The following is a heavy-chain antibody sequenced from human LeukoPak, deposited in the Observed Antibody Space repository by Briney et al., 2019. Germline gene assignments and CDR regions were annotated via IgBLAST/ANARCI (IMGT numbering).Heavy chain of an antibody. CDR1: GGTFSSYT. V-gene: IGHV1-69*04. CDR3: ARDIVVVVAAYHYYYGMDV. Sequence: SVKVSCKASGGTFSSYTISWVRQAPGQGLEWMGRIIPILGIANYAQKFQGRVTITADKSTSTPYMELSSLRSEDTAVYYCARDIVVVVAAYHYYYGMDVWGQGTTVTVSS. D-gene: IGHD2-15*01. CDR2: IIPILGIA. J-gene: IGHJ6*02.